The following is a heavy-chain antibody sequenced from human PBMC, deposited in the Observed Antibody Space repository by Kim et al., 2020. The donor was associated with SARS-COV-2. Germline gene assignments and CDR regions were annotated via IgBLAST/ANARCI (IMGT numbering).Heavy chain of an antibody. J-gene: IGHJ4*02. Sequence: DSVEGRFTSSRDNSKNTLFLQMNSLRAEDTAVYYCAKDVGGGGSYSPLDYWGQGTLVTVSS. V-gene: IGHV3-23*01. CDR3: AKDVGGGGSYSPLDY. D-gene: IGHD1-26*01.